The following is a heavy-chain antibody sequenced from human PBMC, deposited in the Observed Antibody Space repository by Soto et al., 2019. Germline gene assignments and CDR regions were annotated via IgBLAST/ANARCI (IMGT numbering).Heavy chain of an antibody. V-gene: IGHV3-30*03. D-gene: IGHD3-22*01. J-gene: IGHJ5*01. Sequence: QVQLVESGGGVVQPGGSLRLTCAASGFTFSGSGMHWVRQAPGKGLEWVALVSYDGTRKYYTDSVRGRFTISRENSENTLSLQMNSLRTEDTAVYYCARWVGGSMYDNSGKYDSWGQGTLVIVS. CDR1: GFTFSGSG. CDR3: ARWVGGSMYDNSGKYDS. CDR2: VSYDGTRK.